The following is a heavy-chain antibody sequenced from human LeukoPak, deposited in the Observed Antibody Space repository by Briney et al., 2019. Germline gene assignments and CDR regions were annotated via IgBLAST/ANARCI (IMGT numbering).Heavy chain of an antibody. V-gene: IGHV3-7*01. CDR1: GFTFSSYW. J-gene: IGHJ4*02. Sequence: PGGSLRLSCAASGFTFSSYWMSWVRQAPGKGLERVAIIKQDGSEKYYVDSVKGRFTISRDNAKNSLYLQMNSLRAEDTAVYYCARAYYDFWSGYWSFDYWGQGTLVTVSS. CDR3: ARAYYDFWSGYWSFDY. D-gene: IGHD3-3*01. CDR2: IKQDGSEK.